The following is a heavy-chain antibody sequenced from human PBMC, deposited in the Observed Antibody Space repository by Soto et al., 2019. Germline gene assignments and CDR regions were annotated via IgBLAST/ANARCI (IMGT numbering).Heavy chain of an antibody. CDR2: MYHSGST. Sequence: SETLSLTCAVSGGSISSGGYSWSWIRQPPGKGLEWIGYMYHSGSTYYNPSLKSRVTISIDRSKNQFSLKLSSVTAADTAVYYCARHRNYYYYGMDVWGQGTTVTVSS. CDR1: GGSISSGGYS. J-gene: IGHJ6*02. V-gene: IGHV4-30-2*01. CDR3: ARHRNYYYYGMDV.